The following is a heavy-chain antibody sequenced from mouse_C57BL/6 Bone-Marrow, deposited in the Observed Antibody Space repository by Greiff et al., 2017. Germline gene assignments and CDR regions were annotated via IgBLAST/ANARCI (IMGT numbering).Heavy chain of an antibody. Sequence: VQLQQSGPGLVQPSQSLSITCTVSGFSLTSYGVHWVRQSPGKGLEWLGVIWRGGSTDYNAAFMSRLSITKDNSKSQVFFKMNSLQADDTAIYXCAKGNYYGSSFFDYWGQGTTLTVSS. CDR3: AKGNYYGSSFFDY. CDR1: GFSLTSYG. V-gene: IGHV2-5*01. D-gene: IGHD1-1*01. CDR2: IWRGGST. J-gene: IGHJ2*01.